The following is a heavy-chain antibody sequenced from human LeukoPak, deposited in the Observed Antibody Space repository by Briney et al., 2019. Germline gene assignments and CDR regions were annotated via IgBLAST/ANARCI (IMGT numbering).Heavy chain of an antibody. Sequence: LPGGSLRLSCAASGFTLSNNWMDWVRQAPGKGLVWVSRINIDGSTTTYADSVKGRFTISRDNAKNTLYLQMNSLRAEDTAVYYCARDRDYDFWSGYESAFDYWGQGTLVTVSS. CDR1: GFTLSNNW. J-gene: IGHJ4*02. D-gene: IGHD3-3*01. CDR2: INIDGSTT. V-gene: IGHV3-74*01. CDR3: ARDRDYDFWSGYESAFDY.